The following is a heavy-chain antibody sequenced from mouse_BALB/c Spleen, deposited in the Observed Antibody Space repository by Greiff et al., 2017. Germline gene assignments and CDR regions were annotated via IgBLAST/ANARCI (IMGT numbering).Heavy chain of an antibody. CDR1: GYTFTDYA. J-gene: IGHJ4*01. CDR3: ARGRTAGAMDY. CDR2: ISTYYGNT. V-gene: IGHV1-67*01. D-gene: IGHD1-2*01. Sequence: QVQLQQSGPELVRPGVSVKISCKGSGYTFTDYAMHWVKQSHAKSLEWIGVISTYYGNTNYNQKFKGKATMTVDKSSSTAYMELARLTSEDSAIYYCARGRTAGAMDYWGQGTSVTVSS.